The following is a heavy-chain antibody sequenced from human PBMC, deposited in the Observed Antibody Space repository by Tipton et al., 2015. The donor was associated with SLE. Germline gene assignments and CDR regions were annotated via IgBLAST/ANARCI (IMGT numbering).Heavy chain of an antibody. CDR1: GGSISSYD. CDR2: VPYTGST. V-gene: IGHV4-59*04. CDR3: GRGATTWRGAIYGMDV. D-gene: IGHD1-1*01. Sequence: TLSLTCTISGGSISSYDWSWNRQPQGKGLEFIGYVPYTGSTNYNPSLKSRVTMSIDTSKNQFSLEVRSVTAADTAVYYCGRGATTWRGAIYGMDVWGQGTTVTVSS. J-gene: IGHJ6*02.